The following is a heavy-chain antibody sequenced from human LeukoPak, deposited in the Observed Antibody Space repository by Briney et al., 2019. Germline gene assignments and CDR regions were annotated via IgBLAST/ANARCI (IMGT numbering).Heavy chain of an antibody. Sequence: PGGSLRLSCAASGFTFSSYGMHWVRQAPGKGLEWVAVIWYDGSNKYYADSVKGRFTISRDNSKNTLYLQMNSLRDEDTAVYYCAKANRGSGYFYYYYYMVVWGKGATVTVSS. D-gene: IGHD3-3*01. CDR2: IWYDGSNK. J-gene: IGHJ6*03. V-gene: IGHV3-33*06. CDR1: GFTFSSYG. CDR3: AKANRGSGYFYYYYYMVV.